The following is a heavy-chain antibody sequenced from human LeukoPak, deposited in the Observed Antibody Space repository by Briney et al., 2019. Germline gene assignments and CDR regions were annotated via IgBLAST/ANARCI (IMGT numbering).Heavy chain of an antibody. CDR3: ASGFRSCGWLVDY. Sequence: GGSLTLSGAASGFTFSRHSMNGVPEAPGEGVECLSYANGSSDNMEYAVSVKGRFTISRDNVKNSLYLQMDILRAEDTDVYYCASGFRSCGWLVDYWGQGTLVTVSS. D-gene: IGHD6-19*01. V-gene: IGHV3-48*04. CDR1: GFTFSRHS. J-gene: IGHJ4*02. CDR2: ANGSSDNM.